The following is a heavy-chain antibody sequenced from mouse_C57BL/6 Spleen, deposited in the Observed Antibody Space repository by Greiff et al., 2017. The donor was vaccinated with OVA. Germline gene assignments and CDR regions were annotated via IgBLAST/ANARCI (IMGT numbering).Heavy chain of an antibody. CDR1: GYTFTSYW. Sequence: QVQLQQSGAELVKPGASVKMSCKASGYTFTSYWITWVKQRPGQGLEWIGDIYPGSGSTNYNEQFKSKATLTVDTSSSTAYMQLSSLTSEDSAVYYCASPDYYGSSLYYYAMDYWGQGTSVTVSS. D-gene: IGHD1-1*01. J-gene: IGHJ4*01. V-gene: IGHV1-55*01. CDR3: ASPDYYGSSLYYYAMDY. CDR2: IYPGSGST.